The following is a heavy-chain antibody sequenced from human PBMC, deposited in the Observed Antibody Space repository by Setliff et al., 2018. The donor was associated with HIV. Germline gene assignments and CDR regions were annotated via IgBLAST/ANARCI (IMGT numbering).Heavy chain of an antibody. J-gene: IGHJ4*02. V-gene: IGHV4-39*01. Sequence: PSETLSLTCTVFGGSISSSSYYWGWVRQPPGKGLEWIGSLYFSGSTHYNTSLKSQVTISVDTSKNQFSLKMSSVTAADTAVYYCLTSSIGPLPWDYWGQGTLVTVSS. CDR2: LYFSGST. CDR1: GGSISSSSYY. D-gene: IGHD6-6*01. CDR3: LTSSIGPLPWDY.